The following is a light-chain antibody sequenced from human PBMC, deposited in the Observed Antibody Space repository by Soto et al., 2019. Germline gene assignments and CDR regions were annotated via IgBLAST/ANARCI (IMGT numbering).Light chain of an antibody. J-gene: IGLJ2*01. Sequence: QSVLTQSPSASGTPGLRVTISCSGSSSNIGSNFVYWYQHLPGAAPKLLIYGTHQRPSGVPDRFSASKSGASASLAISGLRSEDEADYYCVSWDGTLNSLLFGGGTKVTVL. CDR3: VSWDGTLNSLL. CDR1: SSNIGSNF. V-gene: IGLV1-47*01. CDR2: GTH.